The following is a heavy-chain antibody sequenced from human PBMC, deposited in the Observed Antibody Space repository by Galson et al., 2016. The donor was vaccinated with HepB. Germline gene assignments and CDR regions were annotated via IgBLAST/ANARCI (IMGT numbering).Heavy chain of an antibody. CDR2: IYYSGTT. D-gene: IGHD3-10*01. Sequence: TLSLTCTVSGGSINSGGYSWSWIRQHPGKGLEWIGFIYYSGTTYYNPSLKSRVTISVDTSMIQFSLKLSSLTAADTAVYYCARASGGFAELSFDHWGQGTPVIVSS. J-gene: IGHJ4*02. CDR1: GGSINSGGYS. CDR3: ARASGGFAELSFDH. V-gene: IGHV4-31*03.